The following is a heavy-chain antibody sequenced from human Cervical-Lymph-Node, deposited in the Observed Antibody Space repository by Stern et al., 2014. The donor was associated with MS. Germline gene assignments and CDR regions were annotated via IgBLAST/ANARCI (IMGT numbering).Heavy chain of an antibody. CDR2: VNPNSCST. Sequence: VQLVQSGAEVKKPGASVKVSCKASGYTFTNYDIIWVRQATGQGLEWMGWVNPNSCSTAYEQKFQGRVTMTRNTSISTAYMELSSLRSEDTAVYYCARCSPGGYYGLDVWGQGTTVSLSS. CDR1: GYTFTNYD. D-gene: IGHD4-23*01. CDR3: ARCSPGGYYGLDV. V-gene: IGHV1-8*01. J-gene: IGHJ6*02.